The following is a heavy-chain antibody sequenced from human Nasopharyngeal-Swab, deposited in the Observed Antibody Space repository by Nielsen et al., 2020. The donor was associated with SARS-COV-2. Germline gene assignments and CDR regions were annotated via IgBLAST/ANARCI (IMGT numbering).Heavy chain of an antibody. D-gene: IGHD3-3*01. CDR3: ARAPRITIFGVVQAFDI. CDR2: VYYSGST. J-gene: IGHJ3*02. V-gene: IGHV4-31*02. Sequence: RQAPGKGLEWIGYVYYSGSTYYNPSLKSRVTISVDTSKNQFSLKLSSVTAADTAVYYCARAPRITIFGVVQAFDIWGQGTMVTVSS.